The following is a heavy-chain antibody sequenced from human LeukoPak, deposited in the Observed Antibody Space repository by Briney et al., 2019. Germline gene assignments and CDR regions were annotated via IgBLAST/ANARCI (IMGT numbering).Heavy chain of an antibody. Sequence: SETLSLTCTVYGGSISSSSYYWGWIRQPPGKGLEWIGSIYYSGSTYYNPSLKSRVTISVDTSKNQFSLKLSSVTAADTAVYYCARVGKQSGPYWGQGTLVTVSS. CDR1: GGSISSSSYY. J-gene: IGHJ4*02. CDR2: IYYSGST. D-gene: IGHD1-14*01. V-gene: IGHV4-39*07. CDR3: ARVGKQSGPY.